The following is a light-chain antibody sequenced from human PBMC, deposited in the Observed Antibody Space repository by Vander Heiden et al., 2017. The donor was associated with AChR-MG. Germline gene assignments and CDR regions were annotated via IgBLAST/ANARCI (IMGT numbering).Light chain of an antibody. Sequence: SAVLTQPPSVSVAPGQTARITCGGHNIGSESVHWYQQKPGQAPRLVIFDDSDRAPGIPERISGSKTGNTATLTSSRVEAGDEADYYCQIWDSSADHVIFGGGTKLTAL. CDR2: DDS. J-gene: IGLJ2*01. CDR1: NIGSES. V-gene: IGLV3-21*02. CDR3: QIWDSSADHVI.